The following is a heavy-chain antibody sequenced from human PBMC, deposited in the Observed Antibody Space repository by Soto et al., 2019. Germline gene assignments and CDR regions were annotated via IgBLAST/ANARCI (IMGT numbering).Heavy chain of an antibody. J-gene: IGHJ4*02. CDR3: AKDRQWLVRGDYFDY. D-gene: IGHD6-19*01. V-gene: IGHV3-9*01. CDR1: GFTFDDYA. CDR2: ISWNSGSI. Sequence: EVQLVESGGGLVQPGRSLRLSCAASGFTFDDYAMHWVQQAPGKGLEWVSGISWNSGSIGYADSVKGRFTISRDNAKNSLYLQMNSLRAEDTALYYCAKDRQWLVRGDYFDYWGQGTLVTVSS.